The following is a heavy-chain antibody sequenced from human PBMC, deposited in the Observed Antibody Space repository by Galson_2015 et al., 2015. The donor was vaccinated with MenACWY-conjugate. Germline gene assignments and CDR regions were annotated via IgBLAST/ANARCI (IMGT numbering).Heavy chain of an antibody. D-gene: IGHD6-13*01. CDR3: TTALGVAAHGS. CDR1: GFTFSNAW. Sequence: SLRLSCAGSGFTFSNAWMNWVRQAPGKGLEWVGRIKSNYVGGTIEYAAPVKGRFIISRDDSKNTLYLQMNSLKTEDTAVYYCTTALGVAAHGSWGQGTLVTVSS. CDR2: IKSNYVGGTI. J-gene: IGHJ5*02. V-gene: IGHV3-15*01.